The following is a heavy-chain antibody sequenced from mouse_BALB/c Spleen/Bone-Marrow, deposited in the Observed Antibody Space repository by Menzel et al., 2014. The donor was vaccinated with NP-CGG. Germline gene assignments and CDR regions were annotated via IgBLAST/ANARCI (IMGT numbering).Heavy chain of an antibody. V-gene: IGHV3-8*02. CDR3: ARRDYGKHFDV. CDR1: GDSITSGY. D-gene: IGHD2-1*01. J-gene: IGHJ1*01. CDR2: ISYSGST. Sequence: EVKVVESGPSLVKPSQTLSLTCSVTGDSITSGYWNWIRNFPGNKLEYMGHISYSGSTYYNPSLKSRISITRDTSKNQFYLQLNSVTTEDTATYYCARRDYGKHFDVWGAGTTVTVSS.